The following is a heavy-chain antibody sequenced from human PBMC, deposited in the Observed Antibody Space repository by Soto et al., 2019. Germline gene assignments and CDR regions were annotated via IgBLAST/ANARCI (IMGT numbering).Heavy chain of an antibody. J-gene: IGHJ6*02. CDR3: ARYRNYHRYVMAF. CDR1: GGSIGSNS. Sequence: SKTLSLTCTVSGGSIGSNSWSWVRHPPGKGLEWMGYIYYSGSTNNNPSLKSRVTISVDTSKNKFSLKLSLVTAVDMALYYCARYRNYHRYVMAFWGQGTTVTVSS. V-gene: IGHV4-59*13. D-gene: IGHD4-4*01. CDR2: IYYSGST.